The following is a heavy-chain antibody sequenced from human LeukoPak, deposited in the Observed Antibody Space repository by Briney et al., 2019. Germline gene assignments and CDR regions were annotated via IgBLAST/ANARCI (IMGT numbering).Heavy chain of an antibody. D-gene: IGHD2-2*01. Sequence: PGGSLRLSCAASGFTFDDYGMSWVRQAPGKGLEWVSGINWNGGSTGYADSVKGRFTISRDNAKNSLYLQMNSLRAEDTALYYCARGYCSSTSCYSRYYFDYWGQGTLVTVSS. CDR2: INWNGGST. V-gene: IGHV3-20*04. CDR3: ARGYCSSTSCYSRYYFDY. CDR1: GFTFDDYG. J-gene: IGHJ4*02.